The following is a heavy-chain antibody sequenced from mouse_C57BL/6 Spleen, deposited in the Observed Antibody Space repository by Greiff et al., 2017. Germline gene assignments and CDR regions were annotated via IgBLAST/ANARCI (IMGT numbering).Heavy chain of an antibody. Sequence: EVKLVESGGGLVKPGGSLKLSCAASGFTFSSYAMSWVRQTPEKRLEWVATISDGGSYTYYPDNVKGRFTISRDNAKNNLYLQMSHLKSEDTAMYYWARAGYDYDQENAMDYWGQGTSVTVSS. D-gene: IGHD2-4*01. CDR2: ISDGGSYT. CDR1: GFTFSSYA. CDR3: ARAGYDYDQENAMDY. V-gene: IGHV5-4*03. J-gene: IGHJ4*01.